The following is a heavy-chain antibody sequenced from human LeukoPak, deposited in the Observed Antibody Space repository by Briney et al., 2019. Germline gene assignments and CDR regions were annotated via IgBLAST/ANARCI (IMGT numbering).Heavy chain of an antibody. CDR3: TRDEF. CDR2: MKKDGSEK. Sequence: GRSLRLSCAGSGFTFSNYWMSWVRQAPGKGLEWVANMKKDGSEKYYVDSVKGRFTISRDNAKNSLYLQMDSLRAEDTAVYYCTRDEFWGQGTMVTVSS. CDR1: GFTFSNYW. J-gene: IGHJ3*01. V-gene: IGHV3-7*05.